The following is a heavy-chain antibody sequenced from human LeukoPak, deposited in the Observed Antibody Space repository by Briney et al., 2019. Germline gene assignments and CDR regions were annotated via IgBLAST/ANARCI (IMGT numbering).Heavy chain of an antibody. CDR2: ISGSGGST. V-gene: IGHV3-23*01. CDR3: ARLARTKLAREVTAILDY. Sequence: GGSLRLSCAASGFTFSSYTMSWVRQAPGKGLEWVSAISGSGGSTYYADSVKGRFTISRDNSKNTLYLQMNSLRAEDTAVYYCARLARTKLAREVTAILDYWGQGTLVTVSS. CDR1: GFTFSSYT. J-gene: IGHJ4*02. D-gene: IGHD2-21*02.